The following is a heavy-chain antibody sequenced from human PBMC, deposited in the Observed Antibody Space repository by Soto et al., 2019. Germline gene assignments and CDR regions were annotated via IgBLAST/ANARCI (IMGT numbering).Heavy chain of an antibody. Sequence: SETLSLTCTVSGGSISSGGYYWSWIRQHPGKGLEWIGYIYYSGSTYYNPSLKSRVTISVDTSKNQFSLKLSSVTAADTAVYYCARDRYGSGSYPLYYGMDVWGQGTTVTVSS. CDR1: GGSISSGGYY. CDR3: ARDRYGSGSYPLYYGMDV. CDR2: IYYSGST. J-gene: IGHJ6*02. V-gene: IGHV4-31*03. D-gene: IGHD3-10*01.